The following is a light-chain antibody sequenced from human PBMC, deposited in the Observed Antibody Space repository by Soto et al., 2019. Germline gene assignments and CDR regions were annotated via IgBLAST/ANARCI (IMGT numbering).Light chain of an antibody. V-gene: IGKV4-1*01. CDR2: WAS. CDR3: QQYYSSIT. CDR1: HSFLYISNNKNY. J-gene: IGKJ5*01. Sequence: DIVMTQSPDSLAVSLGERATISFKSIHSFLYISNNKNYLAWYQQKPGQPPRLLIYWASTRESGVPDRFSGSGSGTDFTLTISSLQAEDVAVYYCQQYYSSITFGQGTRLEIK.